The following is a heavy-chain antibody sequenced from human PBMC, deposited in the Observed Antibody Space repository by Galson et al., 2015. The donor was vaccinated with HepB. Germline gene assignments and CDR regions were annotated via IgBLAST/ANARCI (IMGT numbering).Heavy chain of an antibody. V-gene: IGHV1-46*01. CDR2: INPSGGST. Sequence: SVKVSCKESGYNFTSYYMHGVRQAPGQGLEWMGIINPSGGSTSYAQKFQGRVTMIRDTSTSTVYMEMSSLRSEDTAVYYCARVVTSGAFDIWGQGTMVTVSS. D-gene: IGHD2-21*02. J-gene: IGHJ3*02. CDR1: GYNFTSYY. CDR3: ARVVTSGAFDI.